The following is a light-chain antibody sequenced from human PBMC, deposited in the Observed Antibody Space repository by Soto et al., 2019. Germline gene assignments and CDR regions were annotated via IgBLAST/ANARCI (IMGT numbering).Light chain of an antibody. CDR2: DVS. Sequence: HSVLTQPDSVSGSPGQSITISCTGTSSDVGDYNYVSWYQQHPGKAPKLMIYDVSNRPSGVSNRFSGSKSGSTASLTISGLQAEDEADYYCSSYTSSTTRVFGTGTKLTVL. V-gene: IGLV2-14*01. J-gene: IGLJ1*01. CDR3: SSYTSSTTRV. CDR1: SSDVGDYNY.